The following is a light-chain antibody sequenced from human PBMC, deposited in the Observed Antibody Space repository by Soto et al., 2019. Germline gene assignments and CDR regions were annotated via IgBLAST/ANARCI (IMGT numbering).Light chain of an antibody. CDR3: QQYYSTPPT. J-gene: IGKJ1*01. V-gene: IGKV4-1*01. CDR2: WAS. CDR1: QSVLYSSNNKNY. Sequence: DIVMTQSPDSLVVPLGERATINCKSSQSVLYSSNNKNYLAWYQQKPGQPPKLLIYWASTRESGVPDRFSGSGSGTDFTLTISSLQAEDVAVYYCQQYYSTPPTFGQGTKVDIK.